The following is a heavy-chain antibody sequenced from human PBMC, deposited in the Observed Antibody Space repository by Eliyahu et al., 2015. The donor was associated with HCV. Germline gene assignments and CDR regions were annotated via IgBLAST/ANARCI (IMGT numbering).Heavy chain of an antibody. V-gene: IGHV4-31*03. Sequence: QVQLQESGPGLVKFSQTLSLTCPVSGGSVXSGTXYWXWVRQHPGKGLEWIGYIYYRGITYYNPSLKSRTTISLDTSKNQFSLTLTSVTAADTAIYYCATMDGYDSSGYWYFGSWGQGSLVSVSS. CDR3: ATMDGYDSSGYWYFGS. D-gene: IGHD3-22*01. CDR2: IYYRGIT. CDR1: GGSVXSGTXY. J-gene: IGHJ4*02.